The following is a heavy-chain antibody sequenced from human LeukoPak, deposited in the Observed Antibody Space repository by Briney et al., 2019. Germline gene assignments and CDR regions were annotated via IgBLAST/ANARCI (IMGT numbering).Heavy chain of an antibody. V-gene: IGHV1-18*01. CDR1: GYTFTSYG. D-gene: IGHD6-13*01. CDR2: ISAYNGNT. J-gene: IGHJ4*02. Sequence: ASLNLSCTASGYTFTSYGISWVRQAHAQGHEWMGWISAYNGNTNYAQKLQGRVTMTTDTSTSTAYMELRSLRSEDTAVYYCARVEAAAGRDYWGQGTLVTVSS. CDR3: ARVEAAAGRDY.